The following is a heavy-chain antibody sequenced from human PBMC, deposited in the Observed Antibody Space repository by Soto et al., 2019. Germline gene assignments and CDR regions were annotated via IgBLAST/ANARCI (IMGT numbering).Heavy chain of an antibody. V-gene: IGHV4-59*01. D-gene: IGHD3-10*01. CDR1: GGSISSYY. CDR3: ARLLWFGYGWFDP. Sequence: QVQLQESGPGLVKPSETLSLTCTVSGGSISSYYWSWIRQPPGKGLEWIGYIYYSGSTNYNPSLKHRVTISVDTFKNQFSLKLSAVTAADTAVYYCARLLWFGYGWFDPWGQGTLVTVSS. J-gene: IGHJ5*02. CDR2: IYYSGST.